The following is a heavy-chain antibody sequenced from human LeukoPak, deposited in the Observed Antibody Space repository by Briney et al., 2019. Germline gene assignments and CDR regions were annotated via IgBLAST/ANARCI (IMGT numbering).Heavy chain of an antibody. CDR3: ARGRGYYQDY. CDR1: SGXFXSYY. D-gene: IGHD3-22*01. CDR2: IYITGST. V-gene: IGHV4-4*07. Sequence: SETLSLTCTVSSGXFXSYYWNWIRQPAXXGXEWIGRIYITGSTNYNPSLKSRVTMSVDTSKNQFSLKLSSVTAADTAVYYCARGRGYYQDYWGQGTLVTVSS. J-gene: IGHJ4*02.